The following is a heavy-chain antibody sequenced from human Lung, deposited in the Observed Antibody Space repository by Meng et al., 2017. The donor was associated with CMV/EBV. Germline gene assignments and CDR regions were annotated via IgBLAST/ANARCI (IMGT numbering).Heavy chain of an antibody. CDR3: ARCNYYYDSSGHCGP. CDR1: GYTFGDYF. D-gene: IGHD3-22*01. Sequence: SXXVSXXAFGYTFGDYFIHWVRQAPGQGLEWMGWINPRSGDTNYAQKCQGRVTMTRDTAISATYMELRRLRSDDTAVYYCARCNYYYDSSGHCGPWGQGTLVTVSS. V-gene: IGHV1-2*02. CDR2: INPRSGDT. J-gene: IGHJ5*02.